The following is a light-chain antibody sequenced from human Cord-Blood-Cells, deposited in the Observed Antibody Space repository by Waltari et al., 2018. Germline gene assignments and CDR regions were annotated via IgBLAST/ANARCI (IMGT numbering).Light chain of an antibody. CDR1: QSVLYRSNNKNY. Sequence: DIVMTQSPASLAVSLGERATINCKSSQSVLYRSNNKNYLAWYQQKPGQPPKLVIYWASTRETGVPDRFSGSGSGTDFTLTISSLQAEDVAVYYCQQYYSTPITFGQGTRLEIK. CDR2: WAS. CDR3: QQYYSTPIT. J-gene: IGKJ5*01. V-gene: IGKV4-1*01.